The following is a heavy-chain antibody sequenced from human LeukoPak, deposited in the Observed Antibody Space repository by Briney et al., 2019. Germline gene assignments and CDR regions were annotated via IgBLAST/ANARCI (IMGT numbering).Heavy chain of an antibody. CDR1: GFTFSSYA. D-gene: IGHD3-3*01. J-gene: IGHJ4*02. V-gene: IGHV3-49*03. CDR3: TRANLFWSGYFDY. Sequence: GGSLRLSCAASGFTFSSYAMSWFRQAPGKGLEWVGFIRSKAYGGTTEYAASVKGRFTISRDDSKSIAYLQMNSLKTEDTAVYYCTRANLFWSGYFDYWGQGTLVTVSS. CDR2: IRSKAYGGTT.